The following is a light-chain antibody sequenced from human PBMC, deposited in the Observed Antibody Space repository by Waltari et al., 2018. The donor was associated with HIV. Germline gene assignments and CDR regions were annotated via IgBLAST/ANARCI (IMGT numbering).Light chain of an antibody. CDR1: QSVITY. CDR2: DS. J-gene: IGKJ5*01. CDR3: QHHHSWPFT. V-gene: IGKV3-11*01. Sequence: EIVLTQSPASLSLSPGDRATLSCRASQSVITYLGWYQQKPGQAPRLLIFDSKRASCIPARFSGSGSGTDFTLTISGLEPDDSAIYYCQHHHSWPFTFGQGTRLEI.